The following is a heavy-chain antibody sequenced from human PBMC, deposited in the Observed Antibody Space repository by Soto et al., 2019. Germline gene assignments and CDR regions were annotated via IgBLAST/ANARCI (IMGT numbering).Heavy chain of an antibody. CDR3: AKYRSYIRC. Sequence: QPGGSLRLSCAASGFTFRSYAMNWVRQAPGKGLEWVSAISGSGGSIYYADSVKGRFTISRDNAKNTLYLQMNSLRAEDTAVYYCAKYRSYIRCWGQGTLVTVSS. CDR1: GFTFRSYA. D-gene: IGHD3-16*02. V-gene: IGHV3-23*01. J-gene: IGHJ4*02. CDR2: ISGSGGSI.